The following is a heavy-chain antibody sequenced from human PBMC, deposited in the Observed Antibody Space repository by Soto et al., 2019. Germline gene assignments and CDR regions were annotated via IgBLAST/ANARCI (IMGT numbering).Heavy chain of an antibody. CDR1: GFSLTTGGVG. Sequence: QITLKESGPTLVKPTQTLTLTCTFSGFSLTTGGVGVGWFRQPPGKALEWLADLYWNTEKNHSPSLRGRLIIAKDTSRDQVFLTVTNVDPTDTATYYCAHRLTGHCMAVWRQGTTVTVSS. CDR2: LYWNTEK. J-gene: IGHJ6*02. D-gene: IGHD3-16*01. CDR3: AHRLTGHCMAV. V-gene: IGHV2-5*01.